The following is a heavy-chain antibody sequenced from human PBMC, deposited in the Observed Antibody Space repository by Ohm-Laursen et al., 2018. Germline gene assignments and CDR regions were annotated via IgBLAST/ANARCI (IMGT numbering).Heavy chain of an antibody. D-gene: IGHD2-15*01. Sequence: GTLSLTCTVSGGSISSYYWSWIRQPPGKGLEWIGYIYYSGSTNYNPSLKSRVTISVDTSKNQFSLKLSSVTAADTAVYYCARVYSGGGFYFDYWGQGTLVTVSS. V-gene: IGHV4-59*01. CDR3: ARVYSGGGFYFDY. CDR1: GGSISSYY. J-gene: IGHJ4*02. CDR2: IYYSGST.